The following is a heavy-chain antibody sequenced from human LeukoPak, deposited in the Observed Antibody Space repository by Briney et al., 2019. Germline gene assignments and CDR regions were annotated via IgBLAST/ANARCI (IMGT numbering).Heavy chain of an antibody. Sequence: ASVKVSCKASGYTFTGYYMHWMRQAPGQGLEWMGLINPNSGATNYAQKFQGRVTMTRDTSISTAYMELSRLRFDDTAVYYCAKDPFDQMLPENWFDPWGQGTLVTVSS. CDR1: GYTFTGYY. CDR3: AKDPFDQMLPENWFDP. V-gene: IGHV1-2*02. J-gene: IGHJ5*02. CDR2: INPNSGAT. D-gene: IGHD2-2*01.